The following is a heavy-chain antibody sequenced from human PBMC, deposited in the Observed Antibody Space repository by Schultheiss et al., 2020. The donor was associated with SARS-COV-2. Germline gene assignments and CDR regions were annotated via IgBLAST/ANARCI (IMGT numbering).Heavy chain of an antibody. Sequence: GESLKISCAASGFTVSSNYMSWVRQAPGKGLEYVSAISSNGGSTYYADSVKGRFTISRDNSKNTLYLQMSSLRAEDTAVYYCVKPSRPITIFGVVIDWGQGTLVTVSS. D-gene: IGHD3-3*01. J-gene: IGHJ4*02. CDR1: GFTVSSNY. V-gene: IGHV3-64D*06. CDR3: VKPSRPITIFGVVID. CDR2: ISSNGGST.